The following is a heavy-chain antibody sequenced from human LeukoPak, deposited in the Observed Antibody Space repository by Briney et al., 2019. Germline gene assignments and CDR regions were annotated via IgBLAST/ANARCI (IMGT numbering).Heavy chain of an antibody. D-gene: IGHD3-9*01. V-gene: IGHV3-30*18. CDR3: VKDQSFNSTGYFPSLKFFHH. CDR2: ISYDERNK. Sequence: PGGSLRLSCAASGFTFSSYGMHWVRQAPGKGLEWVAVISYDERNKYYPDSVKGRFTISKDNSKNTLYLLMNSLRAEDTAVYYCVKDQSFNSTGYFPSLKFFHHWGQGTLVTVSS. CDR1: GFTFSSYG. J-gene: IGHJ1*01.